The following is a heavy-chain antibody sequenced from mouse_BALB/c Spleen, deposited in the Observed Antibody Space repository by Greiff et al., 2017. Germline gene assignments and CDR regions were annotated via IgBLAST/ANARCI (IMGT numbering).Heavy chain of an antibody. CDR1: GYAFSSYW. V-gene: IGHV1-80*01. CDR2: IYPGDGDT. J-gene: IGHJ4*01. Sequence: QVHVKQSGAELVRPGSSVKISCKASGYAFSSYWMNWVKQRPGQGLEWIGQIYPGDGDTNYNGKFKGKATLTADKSSSTAYMQLSSLTSEDSAVYFCARDGPFMDYWGQGTSVTVSS. D-gene: IGHD2-3*01. CDR3: ARDGPFMDY.